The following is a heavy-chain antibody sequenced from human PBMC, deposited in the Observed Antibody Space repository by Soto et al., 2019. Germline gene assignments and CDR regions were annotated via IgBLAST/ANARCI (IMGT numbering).Heavy chain of an antibody. J-gene: IGHJ6*02. CDR2: IIPIFGTA. Sequence: ASVKVSCKASGGTFSSYAISWVRQAPGQGLEWMGGIIPIFGTANYAQKFQGRVTITADESTSTAYMELSSLRSEDTAVYYCARDLILAVTTTDLTHYYYYGMDVWGQGTTVTVSS. V-gene: IGHV1-69*13. CDR3: ARDLILAVTTTDLTHYYYYGMDV. CDR1: GGTFSSYA. D-gene: IGHD4-4*01.